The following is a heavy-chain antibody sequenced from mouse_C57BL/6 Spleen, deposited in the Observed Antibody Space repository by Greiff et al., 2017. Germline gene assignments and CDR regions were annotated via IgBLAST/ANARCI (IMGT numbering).Heavy chain of an antibody. CDR3: AKAFYGYDEGYAMDY. CDR2: IWRGGST. D-gene: IGHD2-9*01. CDR1: GFSLTSYG. J-gene: IGHJ4*01. V-gene: IGHV2-5*01. Sequence: QVQLKESGPGLVQPSQSLSITCTVSGFSLTSYGVHWVRQSPGKGLEWLGVIWRGGSTDYNAAFMSRLSITEDNSKSQVFFKMNSLQADDTAIYYCAKAFYGYDEGYAMDYWGQGTSVTVSS.